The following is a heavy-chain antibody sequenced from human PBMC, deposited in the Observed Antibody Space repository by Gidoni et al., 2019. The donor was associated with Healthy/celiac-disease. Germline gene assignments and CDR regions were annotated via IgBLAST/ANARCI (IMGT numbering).Heavy chain of an antibody. CDR1: GVTFSKYA. V-gene: IGHV3-23*04. Sequence: EVQLVESGGGLVQPGGSLRLSCAASGVTFSKYAMSWVRQAPGKGPEWVSAIGVSGSSTYYADSVKGRFTISRDNSKHTLYLQMNSLRAGDTAVYYGAKDYSGSYGLNPFDYGGQGTLVTVS. CDR3: AKDYSGSYGLNPFDY. D-gene: IGHD1-26*01. CDR2: IGVSGSST. J-gene: IGHJ4*02.